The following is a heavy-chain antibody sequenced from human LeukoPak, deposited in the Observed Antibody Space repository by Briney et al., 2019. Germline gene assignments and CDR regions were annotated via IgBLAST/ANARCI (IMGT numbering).Heavy chain of an antibody. CDR3: AKEDSSSSLFPPTLV. J-gene: IGHJ4*02. D-gene: IGHD6-6*01. Sequence: GGSLRLSCAASGFTFSSYSMNWVRQAPGKGLEWVSSISSSFTYIYYADSVKGRFTISRDNSKNTLYLQMNSLRAEGTAVYYCAKEDSSSSLFPPTLVWGQGTLVTVSS. V-gene: IGHV3-21*04. CDR2: ISSSFTYI. CDR1: GFTFSSYS.